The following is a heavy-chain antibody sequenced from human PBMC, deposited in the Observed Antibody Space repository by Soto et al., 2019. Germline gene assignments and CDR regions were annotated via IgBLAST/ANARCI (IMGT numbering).Heavy chain of an antibody. Sequence: TSETLSLTCTVSGGSISSGGYYWSWIRQHPGKGLEWIGYIYYSGSTYYNPSLKSRVTISVDTSKNQFSLKLSSVTAADTAVYYCRTVVVTATDYFDYWGQGTLVTVSS. CDR1: GGSISSGGYY. CDR3: RTVVVTATDYFDY. CDR2: IYYSGST. D-gene: IGHD2-21*02. V-gene: IGHV4-31*03. J-gene: IGHJ4*02.